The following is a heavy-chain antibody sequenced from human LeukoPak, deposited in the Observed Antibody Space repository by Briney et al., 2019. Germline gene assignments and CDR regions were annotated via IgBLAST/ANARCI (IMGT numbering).Heavy chain of an antibody. CDR3: AKDDYYDSSGLFDY. CDR1: GFTVSSNY. J-gene: IGHJ4*02. V-gene: IGHV3-9*03. D-gene: IGHD3-22*01. CDR2: ISWNSGSI. Sequence: PGGSLRLSCAASGFTVSSNYMSWVRQAPGKGLEWVSGISWNSGSIGYADSVKGRFTISRDNAKNSLYLQMNSLRAEDMALYYCAKDDYYDSSGLFDYWGQGTLVTVSS.